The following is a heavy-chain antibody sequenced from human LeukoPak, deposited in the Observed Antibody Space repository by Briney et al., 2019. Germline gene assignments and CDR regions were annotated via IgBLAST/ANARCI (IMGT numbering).Heavy chain of an antibody. Sequence: PGGSLRLSCAASGFTFSSYEMNWVRQAPGKGLEWVSYISSSGGTIYYADSVKGRFTISRDNAKNSLYLQMNSLRAEDTAVYYCARDGSGSYRVYYYYYMDVWGKGTTVTVSS. CDR2: ISSSGGTI. D-gene: IGHD3-10*01. CDR3: ARDGSGSYRVYYYYYMDV. V-gene: IGHV3-48*03. CDR1: GFTFSSYE. J-gene: IGHJ6*03.